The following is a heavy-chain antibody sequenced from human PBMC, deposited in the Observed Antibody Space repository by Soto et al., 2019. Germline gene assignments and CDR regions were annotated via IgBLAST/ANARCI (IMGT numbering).Heavy chain of an antibody. CDR3: ARIVRSRPNPGLLYFDY. V-gene: IGHV4-31*03. Sequence: PSETLSLTCTVSGGSISSGGYYWSWIRQHPGKGLEWIGYIYYSGSTYYNPSLKSRVTISVDTSKNQFSLKLSSVTAADTAVYYCARIVRSRPNPGLLYFDYWGQGTLVTVSS. CDR2: IYYSGST. J-gene: IGHJ4*02. D-gene: IGHD1-26*01. CDR1: GGSISSGGYY.